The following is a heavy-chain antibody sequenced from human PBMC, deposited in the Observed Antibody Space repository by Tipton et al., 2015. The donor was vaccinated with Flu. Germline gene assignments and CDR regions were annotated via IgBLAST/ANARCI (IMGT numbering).Heavy chain of an antibody. Sequence: LRLSCTDSGGSISRSSYNWGWIRQPPGKGLEWIASIYYSGRTYYNPSLKSRVTISVDTSKSQFSLMLRSVTAADTAVYYCARLSYYDVDLKNFYFDHWGQGALVTVSS. J-gene: IGHJ4*02. V-gene: IGHV4-39*01. D-gene: IGHD3-10*02. CDR2: IYYSGRT. CDR1: GGSISRSSYN. CDR3: ARLSYYDVDLKNFYFDH.